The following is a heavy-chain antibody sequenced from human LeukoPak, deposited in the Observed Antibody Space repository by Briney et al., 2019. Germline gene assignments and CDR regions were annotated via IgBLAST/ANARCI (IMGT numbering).Heavy chain of an antibody. Sequence: ASVKVSCKASGYTFTNYGISWVRQAPGQGLEWMGWISAYNGNTNYTQKLQGRVSMTTDTSTSTAYMELRSLRSDDTAVYYCARVQLYGSSGWENNDYWGQGTLVTVSS. CDR3: ARVQLYGSSGWENNDY. V-gene: IGHV1-18*01. CDR1: GYTFTNYG. D-gene: IGHD6-19*01. CDR2: ISAYNGNT. J-gene: IGHJ4*02.